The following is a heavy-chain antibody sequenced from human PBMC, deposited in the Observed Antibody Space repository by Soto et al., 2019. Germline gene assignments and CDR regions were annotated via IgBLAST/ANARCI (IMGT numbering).Heavy chain of an antibody. CDR1: GDSVSSNGAA. CDR3: ARDWRIAAAGLWVYFDY. V-gene: IGHV6-1*01. J-gene: IGHJ4*02. D-gene: IGHD6-13*01. CDR2: TYYRSKWCN. Sequence: PXQALSLTCAISGDSVSSNGAACNLIRQSPSRGLEWLGRTYYRSKWCNDYAVSVKSRITINPDTSKNQFSLQLNSVTPEDTAVYYCARDWRIAAAGLWVYFDYWGQGTLVTVSS.